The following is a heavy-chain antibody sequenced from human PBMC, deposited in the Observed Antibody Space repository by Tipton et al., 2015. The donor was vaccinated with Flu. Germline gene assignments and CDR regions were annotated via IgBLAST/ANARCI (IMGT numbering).Heavy chain of an antibody. CDR1: GDSISSDFY. D-gene: IGHD4-11*01. J-gene: IGHJ5*01. Sequence: TLSLTCAVSGDSISSDFYWAWIRQFPGKGLEWIGTVSRTGSTIYNPSLKSRVTISIDTSKNQSSLNMRSVTAADMAVYFCARRDFSNYVSEPKNWFDSWGQGTLVTVSS. V-gene: IGHV4-38-2*01. CDR3: ARRDFSNYVSEPKNWFDS. CDR2: VSRTGST.